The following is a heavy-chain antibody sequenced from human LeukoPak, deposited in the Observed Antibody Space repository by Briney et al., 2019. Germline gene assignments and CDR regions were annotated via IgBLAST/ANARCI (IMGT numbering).Heavy chain of an antibody. CDR2: IWYDGSNK. CDR1: GFTFSNYG. J-gene: IGHJ4*02. V-gene: IGHV3-33*01. CDR3: ARAGVGAIYYFDY. D-gene: IGHD1-26*01. Sequence: GGSLRLSCVASGFTFSNYGMHWVRQAPGKGLEWVALIWYDGSNKYYADSVRSRFTISRDNSKNTLYLQMKSLRVEDTAVYYCARAGVGAIYYFDYWGQGTLVTVSS.